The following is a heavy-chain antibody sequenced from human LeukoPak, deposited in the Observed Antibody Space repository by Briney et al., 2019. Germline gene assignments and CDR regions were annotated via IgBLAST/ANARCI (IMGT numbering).Heavy chain of an antibody. D-gene: IGHD3-3*01. V-gene: IGHV3-30*19. CDR3: ARAGYDFWSGYRVYYFDY. Sequence: PGGSLRLSCAASGFTFSSYGMHWVRQAPGKGLEWVAVIWYDGSNKYYADSVKGRFTISRDNSKNTLYLQMNSLRAEDTAVYYCARAGYDFWSGYRVYYFDYWGQGTLVTVSS. CDR2: IWYDGSNK. CDR1: GFTFSSYG. J-gene: IGHJ4*02.